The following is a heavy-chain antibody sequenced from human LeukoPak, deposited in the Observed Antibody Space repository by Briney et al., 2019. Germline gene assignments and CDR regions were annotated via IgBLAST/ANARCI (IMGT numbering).Heavy chain of an antibody. V-gene: IGHV2-5*02. J-gene: IGHJ4*02. D-gene: IGHD6-25*01. CDR1: GLPLPTGGLG. CDR2: SYWDNDK. CDR3: AHRLVPAAASMVEFLYS. Sequence: SGPTLVNPPQTLTLTCTVSGLPLPTGGLGVGWIRQPHGKALERLPLSYWDNDKRYSPSLKSTLTNARDTSQNQVVLTMTNMDPVDTATYYCAHRLVPAAASMVEFLYSWGQGTLVAVSS.